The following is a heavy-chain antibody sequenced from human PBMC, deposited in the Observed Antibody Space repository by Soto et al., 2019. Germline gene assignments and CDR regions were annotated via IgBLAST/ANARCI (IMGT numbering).Heavy chain of an antibody. CDR1: GFTFSSYA. D-gene: IGHD6-13*01. CDR2: ISGSGGST. CDR3: AKGGSSWSKGVTCFEP. J-gene: IGHJ5*02. V-gene: IGHV3-23*01. Sequence: LRLSCAASGFTFSSYAMSWVRQAPGKGLEWVSAISGSGGSTYYADSVKGRFTISRDNSKNTLYLQMNSLRAEDTAVYYCAKGGSSWSKGVTCFEPWGQGTLVTVSS.